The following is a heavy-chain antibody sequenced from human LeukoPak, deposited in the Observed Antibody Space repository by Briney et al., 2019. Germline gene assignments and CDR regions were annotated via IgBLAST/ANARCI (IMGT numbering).Heavy chain of an antibody. Sequence: GGSLRLSCAASGFTFSSYGMSWVRQAPGKGLEWVSAISGSGGSTYYADSVKGRFTISRDNSKNTLYLQMNSLRAEDTAVYYRAKDRSPYSSSWYEESRYNWFDPWGQGTLVTVSS. CDR1: GFTFSSYG. CDR3: AKDRSPYSSSWYEESRYNWFDP. CDR2: ISGSGGST. V-gene: IGHV3-23*01. D-gene: IGHD6-13*01. J-gene: IGHJ5*02.